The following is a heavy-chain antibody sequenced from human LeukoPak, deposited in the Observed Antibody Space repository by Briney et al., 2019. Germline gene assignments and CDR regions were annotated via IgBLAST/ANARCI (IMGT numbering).Heavy chain of an antibody. D-gene: IGHD3-22*01. Sequence: GGSLRLSCSASGFTFSRYGMHWVRQAPGKGLEYVSAIVSNGDSTYYADSVKGRFTISRDNAKNTLYLQMSSLRPADTAVYYCVNPGWYYDSSGYSYYYGMDVWGQGATVTVSS. J-gene: IGHJ6*02. V-gene: IGHV3-64D*09. CDR3: VNPGWYYDSSGYSYYYGMDV. CDR2: IVSNGDST. CDR1: GFTFSRYG.